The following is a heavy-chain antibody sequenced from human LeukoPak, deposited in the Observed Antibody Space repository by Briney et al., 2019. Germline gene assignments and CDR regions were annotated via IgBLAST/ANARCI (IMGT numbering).Heavy chain of an antibody. V-gene: IGHV3-23*01. CDR2: ISGSGGST. CDR1: GFTFSGYA. J-gene: IGHJ4*02. D-gene: IGHD3-10*01. CDR3: AKETPRSNYFDY. Sequence: GGSLRLSCAASGFTFSGYAMSWVGKAPGKGLEGVSAISGSGGSTYYADSVKGRFTISRDNSKNTLYLQMNSLRAEDTAVYYCAKETPRSNYFDYWGQGTLVTVSS.